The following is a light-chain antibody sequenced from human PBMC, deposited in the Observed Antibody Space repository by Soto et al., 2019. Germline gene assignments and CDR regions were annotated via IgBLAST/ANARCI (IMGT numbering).Light chain of an antibody. J-gene: IGKJ5*01. CDR2: GAS. V-gene: IGKV3-20*01. Sequence: EIVLTQSPGTLSLSPGERATLSCRASQSVSNTYLAWYQQKPGQAPRLLIYGASSRATGIPERFSGSGSGTDFTLTISRLEPEDFEVYFCQQYGGSITFGQGTRLEIE. CDR1: QSVSNTY. CDR3: QQYGGSIT.